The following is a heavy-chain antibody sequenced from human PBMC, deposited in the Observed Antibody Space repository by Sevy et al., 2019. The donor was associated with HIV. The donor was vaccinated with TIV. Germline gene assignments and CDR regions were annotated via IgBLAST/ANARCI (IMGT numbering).Heavy chain of an antibody. CDR1: GYTFTGYY. Sequence: ASVKVSCKASGYTFTGYYMHWVRQAPGQGLEWMGWINPNRGGTNYAQKFQGWVTMTRDTSISTAYMELSRLRSDDTAVYYCARRHSRDGYNYYYFDYWGQGTLVTVSS. V-gene: IGHV1-2*04. D-gene: IGHD5-12*01. CDR3: ARRHSRDGYNYYYFDY. CDR2: INPNRGGT. J-gene: IGHJ4*02.